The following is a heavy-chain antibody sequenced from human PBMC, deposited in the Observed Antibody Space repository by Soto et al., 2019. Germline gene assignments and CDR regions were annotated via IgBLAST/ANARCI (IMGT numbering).Heavy chain of an antibody. CDR3: AREAYCGSTSCYAGTEYFQH. CDR1: GGSFSGYY. CDR2: INHSGST. D-gene: IGHD2-2*01. Sequence: PSETLSLTCAVYGGSFSGYYWSWIRQPPGKGLEWIGEINHSGSTNYNPSLKSRVTIAVDTSKNQFSLKLSSVTAADTAVYYCAREAYCGSTSCYAGTEYFQHWGQGTLVTVSS. V-gene: IGHV4-34*01. J-gene: IGHJ1*01.